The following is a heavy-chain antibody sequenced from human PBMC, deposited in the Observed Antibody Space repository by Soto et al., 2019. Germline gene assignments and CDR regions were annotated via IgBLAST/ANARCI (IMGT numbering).Heavy chain of an antibody. CDR1: GYTFTSYG. V-gene: IGHV1-18*04. J-gene: IGHJ4*02. CDR2: ISAYNGNT. Sequence: QVQLVQSGAEVKKPGASVKVSCKASGYTFTSYGISWVRQAPGQGLEWMGWISAYNGNTNYAQKLQGRVTMTTDTFTSTADKELRSLRYDDTAVYYCASEVRRYYYGSVSYYPLGYWGQGTLVTVSS. CDR3: ASEVRRYYYGSVSYYPLGY. D-gene: IGHD3-10*01.